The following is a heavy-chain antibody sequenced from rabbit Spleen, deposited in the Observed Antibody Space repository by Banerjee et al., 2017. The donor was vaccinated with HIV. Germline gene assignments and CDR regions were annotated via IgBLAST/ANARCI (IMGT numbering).Heavy chain of an antibody. CDR3: ARSLGDVRGSGLDL. V-gene: IGHV1S45*01. CDR2: IYTSSSST. Sequence: QEQLKESGGGLVKPGGTLTLTCKASGIDFSSDYAMCWVRQAPGKGLEWIACIYTSSSSTWYASWAKGRFTISKTSSTTVTLQMTSLTAADTATYFSARSLGDVRGSGLDLWGPGTLVTVS. J-gene: IGHJ3*01. CDR1: GIDFSSDYA. D-gene: IGHD2-1*01.